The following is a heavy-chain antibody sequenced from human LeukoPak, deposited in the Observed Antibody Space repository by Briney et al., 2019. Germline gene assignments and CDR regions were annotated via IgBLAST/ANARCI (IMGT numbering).Heavy chain of an antibody. Sequence: PPGGSLRLSCVASGFSFSVYTMSWVRQAPGKGLEWIPAVSASGDKTYYADSVKGRFTVSRDNSKDTLYLHMNSLRAEDTALYYCARDIHDSSDYYYDYWGQGTLVTVSS. CDR2: VSASGDKT. V-gene: IGHV3-23*01. CDR3: ARDIHDSSDYYYDY. D-gene: IGHD3-22*01. J-gene: IGHJ4*02. CDR1: GFSFSVYT.